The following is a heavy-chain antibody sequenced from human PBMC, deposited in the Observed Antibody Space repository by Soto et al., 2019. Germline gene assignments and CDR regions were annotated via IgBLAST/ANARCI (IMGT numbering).Heavy chain of an antibody. CDR3: ARGGMVIIPTATAFDY. Sequence: PSETLSLTCTVSGGSISTYYWSWIRQPAGKGLEWIGRIYASGSTNYNPSLKSRVNMSVATSKNQFSLKLSSVTAADTAVYYCARGGMVIIPTATAFDYWGQGTLVTVSS. CDR1: GGSISTYY. V-gene: IGHV4-4*07. CDR2: IYASGST. D-gene: IGHD2-2*01. J-gene: IGHJ4*02.